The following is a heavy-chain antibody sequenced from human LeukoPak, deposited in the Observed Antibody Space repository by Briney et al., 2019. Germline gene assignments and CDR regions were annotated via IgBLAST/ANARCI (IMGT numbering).Heavy chain of an antibody. V-gene: IGHV3-15*01. Sequence: GESLRLSCAASGFIFTNAWMNWVRQTPGKGLEWVGRIKTKADGGTTDYAAPVKGRFTISRDDSTNTLYLQMNNLQTEDTAVYYCTTVRTYWGQGTLVTVSS. J-gene: IGHJ4*02. CDR1: GFIFTNAW. CDR2: IKTKADGGTT. CDR3: TTVRTY.